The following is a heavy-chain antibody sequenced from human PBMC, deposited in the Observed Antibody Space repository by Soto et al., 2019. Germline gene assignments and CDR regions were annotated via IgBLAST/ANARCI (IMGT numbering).Heavy chain of an antibody. Sequence: VGSLRLSCAASGFTFSGSAMHWVRQASGKGLEWVGRIRSKVNSYATAYAASVKGRFTISRDDSKNTAYLQMNSLKTEDTAVYYCTKTGDLAAFDIWGQGTMVTVS. D-gene: IGHD7-27*01. CDR2: IRSKVNSYAT. J-gene: IGHJ3*02. CDR3: TKTGDLAAFDI. V-gene: IGHV3-73*01. CDR1: GFTFSGSA.